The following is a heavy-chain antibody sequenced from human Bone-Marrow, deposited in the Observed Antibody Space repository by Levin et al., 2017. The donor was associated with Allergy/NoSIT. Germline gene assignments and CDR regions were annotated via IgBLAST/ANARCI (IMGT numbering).Heavy chain of an antibody. CDR3: AREGLYGGYDI. CDR2: IGTAGDT. J-gene: IGHJ4*02. CDR1: GFTFSTYD. Sequence: PGGSLRLSCAASGFTFSTYDIHWVRQVTGKGLEWVSAIGTAGDTYYAGSVKGRFTISRENAKNSLYLQMNDLRAGDTALYYCAREGLYGGYDIWGQGSLVTVSS. V-gene: IGHV3-13*01. D-gene: IGHD5-12*01.